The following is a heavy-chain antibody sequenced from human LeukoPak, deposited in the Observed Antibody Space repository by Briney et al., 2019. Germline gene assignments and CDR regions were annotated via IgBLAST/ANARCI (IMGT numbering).Heavy chain of an antibody. CDR3: ARRAAWSIAARQRYYYMDV. J-gene: IGHJ6*03. CDR1: GVSISSYY. D-gene: IGHD6-6*01. CDR2: IYTSGST. V-gene: IGHV4-4*09. Sequence: TPSETLSLTCTVSGVSISSYYWSWIRQPPGKGLEWLGYIYTSGSTNYNPSLKSRVTISVDTSKNQFSLKLSSVTAADTAVYYCARRAAWSIAARQRYYYMDVWGKGTTVTVSS.